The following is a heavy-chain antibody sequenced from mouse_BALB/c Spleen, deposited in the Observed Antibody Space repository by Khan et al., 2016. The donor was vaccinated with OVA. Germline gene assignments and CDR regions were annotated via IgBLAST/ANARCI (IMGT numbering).Heavy chain of an antibody. V-gene: IGHV3-2*02. CDR2: ISYSGNT. Sequence: EVHLVESGPGLVKPSQSLSLTCTVTGYSITSDYAWNWIRQFPGNKLEWMGYISYSGNTKYNPSLKSRISITRDTSKNQFFLQLNSVTTEDTATYDCARIYGGDFDYWGQGTTLTVSS. D-gene: IGHD1-1*01. J-gene: IGHJ2*01. CDR3: ARIYGGDFDY. CDR1: GYSITSDYA.